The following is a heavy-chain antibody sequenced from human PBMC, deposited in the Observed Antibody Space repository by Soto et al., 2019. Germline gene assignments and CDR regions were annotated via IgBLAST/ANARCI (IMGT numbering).Heavy chain of an antibody. CDR1: GFTFSSYA. V-gene: IGHV3-23*01. Sequence: GGSLRLSCAASGFTFSSYAMSWVRQAPGKGLEWVSAISGSGGSTYYADSVKGRFTISRDNSKNTLYLQMNSLRAEDAAVYYWANGGLGYCSSTSCDYGMDVWGQGTTVTVSS. D-gene: IGHD2-2*01. CDR2: ISGSGGST. CDR3: ANGGLGYCSSTSCDYGMDV. J-gene: IGHJ6*02.